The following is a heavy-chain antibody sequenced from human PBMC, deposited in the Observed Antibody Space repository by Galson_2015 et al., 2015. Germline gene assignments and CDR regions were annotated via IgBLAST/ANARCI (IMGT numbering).Heavy chain of an antibody. J-gene: IGHJ6*03. D-gene: IGHD2-2*01. Sequence: QSGAEVKKPGESLKISCKGSGYSFTSYWIGWVRQMPGKGLEWMGIIYPGDSDTRYSPSFQGQVTISADKSISTAYLQWSSLKASDTAMYYCARRVVVPAANALCYYYMDVWGKGTTVTVSS. CDR2: IYPGDSDT. CDR3: ARRVVVPAANALCYYYMDV. CDR1: GYSFTSYW. V-gene: IGHV5-51*01.